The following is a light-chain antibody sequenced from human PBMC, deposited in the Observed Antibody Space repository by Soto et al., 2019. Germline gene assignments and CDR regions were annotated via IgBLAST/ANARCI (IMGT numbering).Light chain of an antibody. CDR1: QSISFY. Sequence: EPLLTPSPATLSLSPGERATLSCRASQSISFYLTWYQHKPGQAPRLLIYDASNRATGIPARFSGSGYGTDFTLTISSLEPEDFAVYYCQQRSNWPTFGQGTRLEIK. CDR3: QQRSNWPT. V-gene: IGKV3-11*01. J-gene: IGKJ5*01. CDR2: DAS.